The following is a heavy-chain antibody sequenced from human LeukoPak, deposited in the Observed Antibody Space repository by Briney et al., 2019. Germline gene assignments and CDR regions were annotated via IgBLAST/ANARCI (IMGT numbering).Heavy chain of an antibody. Sequence: WIRQPPGKGLEWIGSIYYSGSTYYNPSLKSRVTISLDTSKNQFSLKLSSVTAADTAVYYCARDWSGSYGAYYYYGMDVWGQGTTVTVSS. CDR3: ARDWSGSYGAYYYYGMDV. V-gene: IGHV4-39*07. J-gene: IGHJ6*02. D-gene: IGHD1-26*01. CDR2: IYYSGST.